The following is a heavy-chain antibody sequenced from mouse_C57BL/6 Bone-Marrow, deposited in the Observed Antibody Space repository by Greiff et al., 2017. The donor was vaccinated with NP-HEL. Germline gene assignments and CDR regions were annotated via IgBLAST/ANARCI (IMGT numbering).Heavy chain of an antibody. V-gene: IGHV1-72*01. CDR2: IDPNSGGT. D-gene: IGHD1-1*01. J-gene: IGHJ1*03. CDR1: GYTFTSYW. Sequence: QVHVKQPGAELVKPGASVKLSCKASGYTFTSYWMHWVKQRPGRGLEWIGRIDPNSGGTKYNEKFKSKATLTVDKPSSTAYMQLSSLTSEDSAVYYCARWGYYGSRDYWYFDVWGTGTTVTVSS. CDR3: ARWGYYGSRDYWYFDV.